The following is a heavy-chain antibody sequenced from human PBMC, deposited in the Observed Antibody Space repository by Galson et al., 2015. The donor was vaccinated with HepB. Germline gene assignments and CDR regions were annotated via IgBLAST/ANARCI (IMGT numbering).Heavy chain of an antibody. CDR3: ARLYEKGRQYYYYGMDV. V-gene: IGHV5-51*01. CDR1: GYSFTSYW. D-gene: IGHD2/OR15-2a*01. Sequence: QSGAEVKKPGESLKISCKGSGYSFTSYWIGWVRQMPGKGLEWMGIIYPGDSDTRYSPSFQGQVTISADKSISTAYLQWSSLKASDTAMYYCARLYEKGRQYYYYGMDVWGQGTTVTVSS. J-gene: IGHJ6*02. CDR2: IYPGDSDT.